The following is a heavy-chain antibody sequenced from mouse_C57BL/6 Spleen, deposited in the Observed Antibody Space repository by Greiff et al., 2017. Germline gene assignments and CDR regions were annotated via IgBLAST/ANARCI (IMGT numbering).Heavy chain of an antibody. V-gene: IGHV1-64*01. Sequence: QVQLQQPGAELVKPGASVKLSCKASGYTFTSYWMHWVKQRPGQGLEWIGMIHPNSGSTNYNEKFKSKATLTEDKTSSTAYMQLSSLTSEDSAVYDCAREYYGSRGYWGQGTTLTVSS. CDR2: IHPNSGST. D-gene: IGHD1-1*01. CDR3: AREYYGSRGY. CDR1: GYTFTSYW. J-gene: IGHJ2*01.